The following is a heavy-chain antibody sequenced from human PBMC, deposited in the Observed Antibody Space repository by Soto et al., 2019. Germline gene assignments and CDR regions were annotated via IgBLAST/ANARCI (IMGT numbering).Heavy chain of an antibody. CDR2: INPNSGGT. Sequence: ASVKVSCKASGYTFTGYYMHWVRQAPGQGLGWMGWINPNSGGTNYAQKFQGWVTMTRDTSISTAYMELSRLRSDDTAVYYCARGGPHCSGGSCYPFNFDYWGQGTLVIVSS. CDR3: ARGGPHCSGGSCYPFNFDY. J-gene: IGHJ4*02. V-gene: IGHV1-2*04. D-gene: IGHD2-15*01. CDR1: GYTFTGYY.